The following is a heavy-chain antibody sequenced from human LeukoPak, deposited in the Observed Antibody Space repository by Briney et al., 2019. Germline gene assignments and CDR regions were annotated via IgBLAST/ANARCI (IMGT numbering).Heavy chain of an antibody. Sequence: SETLSLTCIVSGGSISSYYWSWIRQPPGKGLEWIGFIYSSGSTDYNPSLKSRVTISVDTSKNQFSLKLSSVTAADTAVYYCARGRGPTPILRYFDWFQGTLVTVSS. J-gene: IGHJ4*02. CDR3: ARGRGPTPILRYFD. D-gene: IGHD3-9*01. CDR1: GGSISSYY. V-gene: IGHV4-4*08. CDR2: IYSSGST.